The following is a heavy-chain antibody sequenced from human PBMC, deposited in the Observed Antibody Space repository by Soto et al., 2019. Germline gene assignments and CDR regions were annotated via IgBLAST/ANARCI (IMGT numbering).Heavy chain of an antibody. V-gene: IGHV2-5*02. D-gene: IGHD3-16*01. CDR3: ARALGSWGAYYFDY. Sequence: QITLKESGPTLVKPTQPLTLTCTVSGFSLNTYGVGVGWIRQPPGKALEWVALIYWDDDKRYSPSLKSRLTIPRDSSKNQVVLTMTNMDPVDTVTYYCARALGSWGAYYFDYWGQGTLVTVSS. CDR2: IYWDDDK. CDR1: GFSLNTYGVG. J-gene: IGHJ4*02.